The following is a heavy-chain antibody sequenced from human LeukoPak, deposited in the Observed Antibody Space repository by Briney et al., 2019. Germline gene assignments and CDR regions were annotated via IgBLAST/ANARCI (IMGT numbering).Heavy chain of an antibody. CDR2: INAGNGNT. J-gene: IGHJ4*02. Sequence: GASVKVSCKASGYTFTSYAMHWVRQAPGQRLEWMGWINAGNGNTKYSQKFQGRVTITRDTSASTAYMELSSLRSEDTAVYYCARDGVHDSSGYYYAGTDYWGQGTLVTVSS. D-gene: IGHD3-22*01. CDR1: GYTFTSYA. V-gene: IGHV1-3*01. CDR3: ARDGVHDSSGYYYAGTDY.